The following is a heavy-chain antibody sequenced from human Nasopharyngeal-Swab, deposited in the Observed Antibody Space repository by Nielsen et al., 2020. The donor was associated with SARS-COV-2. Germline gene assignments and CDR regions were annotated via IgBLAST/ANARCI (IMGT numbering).Heavy chain of an antibody. J-gene: IGHJ4*02. V-gene: IGHV3-9*01. CDR3: ARGTADYSNPSFDY. CDR1: GFTFSRYD. Sequence: SLKISCAASGFTFSRYDMSWVRQAPGKGLEWVSGINWNSGRKGYADSVKGRFTISRDNAKNSLYLLVNSLRSEDTALYYCARGTADYSNPSFDYWGQGTLVTVPS. D-gene: IGHD4-11*01. CDR2: INWNSGRK.